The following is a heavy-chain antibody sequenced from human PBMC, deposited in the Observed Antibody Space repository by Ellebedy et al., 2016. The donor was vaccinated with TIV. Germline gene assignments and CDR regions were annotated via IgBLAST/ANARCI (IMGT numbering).Heavy chain of an antibody. CDR1: GYTFTSYG. CDR2: IIPIFGTA. V-gene: IGHV1-69*13. J-gene: IGHJ4*02. D-gene: IGHD6-13*01. Sequence: SVKVSCXASGYTFTSYGISWVRQAPGQGLEWMGGIIPIFGTANYAQKFQGRVTIAADESTSTAYMELSSLRSEDTAVYYCARVQRIIAAAGTGDYFDYWGQGTLVTVSS. CDR3: ARVQRIIAAAGTGDYFDY.